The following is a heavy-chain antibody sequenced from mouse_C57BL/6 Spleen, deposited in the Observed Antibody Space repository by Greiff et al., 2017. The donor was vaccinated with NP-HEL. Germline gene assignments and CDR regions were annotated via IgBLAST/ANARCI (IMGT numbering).Heavy chain of an antibody. CDR3: ARGGYGNRAMDY. V-gene: IGHV1-54*01. CDR1: GYAFTNYL. J-gene: IGHJ4*01. D-gene: IGHD2-10*02. CDR2: INPGSGGT. Sequence: VQLQQSGAELVRPGTSVKVSCKASGYAFTNYLIEWVKQRPGQGLEWIGVINPGSGGTNYNEKFKGKATLTADKSSSTAYMQLSSLTSEDSAVYFCARGGYGNRAMDYWGQGTSVTVSS.